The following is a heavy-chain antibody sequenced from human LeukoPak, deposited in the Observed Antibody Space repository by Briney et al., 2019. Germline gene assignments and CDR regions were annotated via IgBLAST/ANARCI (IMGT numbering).Heavy chain of an antibody. CDR3: ARASSIEWQLVRESAFDI. CDR1: GGSISSGGYY. Sequence: SETLSLTCTVSGGSISSGGYYWSWIRQHPGKGLEWIGYIYYSGSTYYNPSLKSRVTISVDTSKNQFSLKLSSVTAADTAVYYCARASSIEWQLVRESAFDIWGQGTMVTVSS. J-gene: IGHJ3*02. D-gene: IGHD6-6*01. CDR2: IYYSGST. V-gene: IGHV4-31*03.